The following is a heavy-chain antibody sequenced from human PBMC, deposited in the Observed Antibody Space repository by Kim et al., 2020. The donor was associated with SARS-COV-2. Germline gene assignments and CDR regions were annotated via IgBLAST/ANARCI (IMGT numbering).Heavy chain of an antibody. Sequence: GGSLRLSCAASGFTFSAYWMHWVRQAPGKGLVWVSQMNSAGSSTGYADSVKGRFTISRDNAKNTLYLQMNSLSAEDTAMYYCAKGGLPGAIDYWGQGTLVTVSS. CDR3: AKGGLPGAIDY. CDR2: MNSAGSST. J-gene: IGHJ4*02. D-gene: IGHD3-16*01. CDR1: GFTFSAYW. V-gene: IGHV3-74*01.